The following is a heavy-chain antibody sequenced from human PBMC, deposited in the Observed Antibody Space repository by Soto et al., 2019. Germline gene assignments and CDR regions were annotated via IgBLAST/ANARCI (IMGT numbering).Heavy chain of an antibody. D-gene: IGHD2-15*01. V-gene: IGHV4-34*01. CDR3: ARGRGLGYGYYYYGMDV. CDR2: INHSGST. J-gene: IGHJ6*02. Sequence: SETLSLTCAVYGGSFSGYYWSWILQPPWKGLEWIGEINHSGSTNYNPSLKSRVTISVDTSKNQFSLKLSSVTAADTAVYYCARGRGLGYGYYYYGMDVWGQGTTVTVSS. CDR1: GGSFSGYY.